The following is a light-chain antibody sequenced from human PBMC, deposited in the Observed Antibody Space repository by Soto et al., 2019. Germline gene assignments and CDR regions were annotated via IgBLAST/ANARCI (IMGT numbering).Light chain of an antibody. V-gene: IGLV2-8*01. Sequence: QSALTQPPSASGSPGQSVPISCIGTSSDVGGYNYVSWYQQHPGKAPKLMISEVSKRPSGVPDRFSGSKSGNTASLTVSGLQAEDEADYYCSSYAASNNLGVFGEGTKLTVL. J-gene: IGLJ2*01. CDR1: SSDVGGYNY. CDR3: SSYAASNNLGV. CDR2: EVS.